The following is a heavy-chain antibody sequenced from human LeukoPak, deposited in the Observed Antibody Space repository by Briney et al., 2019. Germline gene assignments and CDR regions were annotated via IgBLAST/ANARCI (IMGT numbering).Heavy chain of an antibody. CDR2: ISGRGGST. Sequence: GGSLRLACAAPGFTFSSYAMSWVRQAPGKGLEWVAAISGRGGSTYYADSVKGRFTISRDNSKNMLYLQMNSLRAEDTAVYHCAKDRDEYSTSSRNLDYWGQGTLVTVSS. J-gene: IGHJ4*02. D-gene: IGHD6-6*01. CDR1: GFTFSSYA. V-gene: IGHV3-23*01. CDR3: AKDRDEYSTSSRNLDY.